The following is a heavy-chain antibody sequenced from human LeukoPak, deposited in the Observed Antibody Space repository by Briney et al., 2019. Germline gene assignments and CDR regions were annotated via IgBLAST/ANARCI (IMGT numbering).Heavy chain of an antibody. V-gene: IGHV3-30*02. D-gene: IGHD3-10*01. CDR2: IRYDGSNK. J-gene: IGHJ4*02. CDR1: GFTVSSNY. Sequence: PGGSLRLSCAASGFTVSSNYMSWVRQAPGKGPEWVAFIRYDGSNKYYADSVKGRFTISRDNSKNTLYLQMNSLRAEDTAVYYCAKCFEITMVRGVIIRTETPIDYWGQGTLVTVSS. CDR3: AKCFEITMVRGVIIRTETPIDY.